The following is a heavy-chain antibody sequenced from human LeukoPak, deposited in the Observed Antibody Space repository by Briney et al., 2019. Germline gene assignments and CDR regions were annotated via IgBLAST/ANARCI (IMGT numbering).Heavy chain of an antibody. J-gene: IGHJ4*02. CDR2: IRFDGSSK. CDR1: GFTLSNYG. D-gene: IGHD1/OR15-1a*01. CDR3: AKEGTASKPSDLDY. V-gene: IGHV3-30*02. Sequence: PGRSLRLSCAASGFTLSNYGIHWVRQAPGKGLEWVAFIRFDGSSKYYTDSVKGRFTISRDNSKNTLYLQMNSLRAEDTAVYYCAKEGTASKPSDLDYWGQGTLVTVSS.